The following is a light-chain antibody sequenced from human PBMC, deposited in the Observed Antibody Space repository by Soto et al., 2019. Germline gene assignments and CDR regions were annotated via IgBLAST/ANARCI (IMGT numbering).Light chain of an antibody. J-gene: IGLJ1*01. CDR1: NIGSKS. V-gene: IGLV3-21*01. CDR2: YDR. Sequence: SYELTQPPSVSVAQGKTASITCGGNNIGSKSVHWYQQKPGQAPVLVIYYDRDRPSGIPERFSGSNSGNTATLTISRVEAGDEADYYCQVLERSSQHYVSGAWTKVTFL. CDR3: QVLERSSQHYV.